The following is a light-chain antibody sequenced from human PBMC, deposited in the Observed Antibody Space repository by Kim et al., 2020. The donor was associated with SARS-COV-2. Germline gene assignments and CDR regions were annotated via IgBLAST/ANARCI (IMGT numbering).Light chain of an antibody. Sequence: DIQMTQSPSSLSASVGDRVTITCRASQSISSYLNWYQQKPVKAPKLLIDAASSLQSGVPSRFSGSGSGTDFTLTISSLQPEDFATYYCQQSYRTPRTFGQGTKVDIK. CDR2: AAS. CDR3: QQSYRTPRT. J-gene: IGKJ1*01. CDR1: QSISSY. V-gene: IGKV1-39*01.